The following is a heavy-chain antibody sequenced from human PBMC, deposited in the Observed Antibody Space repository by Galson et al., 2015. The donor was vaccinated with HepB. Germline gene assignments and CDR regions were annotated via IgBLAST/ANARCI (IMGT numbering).Heavy chain of an antibody. D-gene: IGHD3-10*01. CDR3: AKDLYYGSGSYYFDYYYMDV. J-gene: IGHJ6*03. CDR2: ISGSGGST. CDR1: GFTFSSYA. Sequence: SLRLSCAASGFTFSSYAMSWVRQAPGKGLEWVSAISGSGGSTYYADSVKGRFTISRDNSKNTLYLQMNSLRAEDTAVYYCAKDLYYGSGSYYFDYYYMDVWGKGTTVTVSS. V-gene: IGHV3-23*01.